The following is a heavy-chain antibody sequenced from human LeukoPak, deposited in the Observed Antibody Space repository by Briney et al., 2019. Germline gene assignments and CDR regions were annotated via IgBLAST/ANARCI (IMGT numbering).Heavy chain of an antibody. CDR1: GFTFSTYA. CDR3: AKPSGDCLDY. V-gene: IGHV3-23*01. CDR2: IGATDGTT. J-gene: IGHJ4*02. D-gene: IGHD2-21*02. Sequence: GGSLRLSCVASGFTFSTYATTWVRQTPGKGLEWVSSIGATDGTTDYADSVKGRFTISRDNSKNTVYLQMNSLRAEDTALYYCAKPSGDCLDYWGQGTLVTVSS.